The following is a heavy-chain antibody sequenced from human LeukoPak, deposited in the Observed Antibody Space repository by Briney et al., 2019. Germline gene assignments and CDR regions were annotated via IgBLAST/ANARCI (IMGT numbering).Heavy chain of an antibody. Sequence: ASVKVSCKASGYTFTSYSISWVRQAPGQGLEWMGWISAYNGNTNYAQKLQGRVTMTTDTSTSTAYMELRSLRSDDTAVYYCATTLDYYDSSVLRIGAFDIWGQGTMVTVSS. V-gene: IGHV1-18*01. J-gene: IGHJ3*02. CDR3: ATTLDYYDSSVLRIGAFDI. CDR1: GYTFTSYS. CDR2: ISAYNGNT. D-gene: IGHD3-22*01.